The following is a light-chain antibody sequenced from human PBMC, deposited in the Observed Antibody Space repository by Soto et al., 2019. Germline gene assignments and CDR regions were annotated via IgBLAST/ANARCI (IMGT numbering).Light chain of an antibody. CDR1: SSNIGAGYD. V-gene: IGLV1-40*01. CDR2: GNS. Sequence: VLTQPPSVSGAPGQRVTISCTGSSSNIGAGYDVHWYQQLPGTAPKLLIYGNSNRPSGVPDRFSGSKSGTSASLAITGLQAEDEADYYCQSYDSSLSGCVVFGGGTKLTVL. J-gene: IGLJ2*01. CDR3: QSYDSSLSGCVV.